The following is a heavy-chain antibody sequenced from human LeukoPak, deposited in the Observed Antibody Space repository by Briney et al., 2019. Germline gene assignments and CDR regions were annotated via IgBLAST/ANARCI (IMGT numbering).Heavy chain of an antibody. D-gene: IGHD5-18*01. CDR3: AKDGEGYSYGATPDY. J-gene: IGHJ4*02. V-gene: IGHV3-30*18. CDR2: ISYDGSNK. CDR1: GFIFSSYG. Sequence: GGSLRLSCAASGFIFSSYGMHWVRQAPGKGLEWVAVISYDGSNKYYADSVKGRFTISRDNSKNTLYMQMNSLRAEDTAVYYWAKDGEGYSYGATPDYWGQGTLVTVSS.